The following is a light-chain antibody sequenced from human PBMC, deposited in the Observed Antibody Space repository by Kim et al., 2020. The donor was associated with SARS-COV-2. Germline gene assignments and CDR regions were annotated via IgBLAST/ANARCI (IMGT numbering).Light chain of an antibody. CDR3: QAWDSNTVV. Sequence: SVSPGQTASITCSGDKLGDKYASWYQQKPGQSPVVVIYQDKNRPSGIPERFSGSSSGNTATLTISETQAMDEADYYCQAWDSNTVVLGGGTQLTVL. V-gene: IGLV3-1*01. CDR1: KLGDKY. J-gene: IGLJ2*01. CDR2: QDK.